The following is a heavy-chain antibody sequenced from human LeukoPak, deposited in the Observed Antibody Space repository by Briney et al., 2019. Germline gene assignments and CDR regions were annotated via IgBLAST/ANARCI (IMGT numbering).Heavy chain of an antibody. CDR3: ARDPGSRWSGDY. CDR1: GFTFSSFG. D-gene: IGHD6-13*01. V-gene: IGHV3-48*02. Sequence: AGRALTLSCAASGFTFSSFGMHWVRQAPGKGLEWVSYISSGSGTKYYADSVKGRFTISRDNAKNSLYLEMNSLRDEDTAVYYCARDPGSRWSGDYWGQGTLVTVSS. J-gene: IGHJ4*02. CDR2: ISSGSGTK.